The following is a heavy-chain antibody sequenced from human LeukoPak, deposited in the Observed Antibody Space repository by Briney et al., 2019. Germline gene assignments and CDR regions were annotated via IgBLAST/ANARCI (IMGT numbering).Heavy chain of an antibody. CDR1: GYTFSGNY. V-gene: IGHV1-2*02. J-gene: IGHJ6*02. D-gene: IGHD2-2*01. CDR3: ARDHCTSTGCYEDYYYGLDV. Sequence: ASVKVSCKASGYTFSGNYIQWVRLAPGQGLEWMGWINPNSGGTNYAQKFQGRVTMTRDTSTSTAYMVLSRLRSDDTAVYYCARDHCTSTGCYEDYYYGLDVWGQGTTVTVSS. CDR2: INPNSGGT.